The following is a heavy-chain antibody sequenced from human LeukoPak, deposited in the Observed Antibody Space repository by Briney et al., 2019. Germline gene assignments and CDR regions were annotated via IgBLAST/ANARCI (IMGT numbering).Heavy chain of an antibody. J-gene: IGHJ4*02. CDR2: ITGSGSST. CDR3: ARTRTYYYDSSGYSKPTFDY. V-gene: IGHV3-23*01. CDR1: GITFSNYA. D-gene: IGHD3-22*01. Sequence: GGSLRLSCAASGITFSNYAMSWVRQAPGKGLEWVSAITGSGSSTYYADSVKGRFTISRDNSKNTLYLQMNSLRAEDTAVYYCARTRTYYYDSSGYSKPTFDYWGQGTLVTVSS.